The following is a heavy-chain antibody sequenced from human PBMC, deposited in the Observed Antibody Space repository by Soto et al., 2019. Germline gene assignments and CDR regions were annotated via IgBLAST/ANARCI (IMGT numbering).Heavy chain of an antibody. CDR3: AKEGLAAMVTEFLYYFDY. J-gene: IGHJ4*02. CDR2: ISGSGGST. V-gene: IGHV3-23*01. Sequence: GGSLRLSCAASGFTFSSYAMSWVRQAPGKGLEWVSAISGSGGSTYYADSVKGRFTISRDNSKNTLYLQMNSLRAEDTAVYYCAKEGLAAMVTEFLYYFDYWGQGTLVTVSS. CDR1: GFTFSSYA. D-gene: IGHD5-18*01.